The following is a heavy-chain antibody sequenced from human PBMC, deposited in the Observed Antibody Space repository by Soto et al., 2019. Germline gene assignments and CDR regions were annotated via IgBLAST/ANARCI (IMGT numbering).Heavy chain of an antibody. J-gene: IGHJ4*02. CDR2: IYHTWST. CDR1: GGSISTVGHY. Sequence: SETLSLTCSVSGGSISTVGHYWTWIRQPPGQGLEWIGSIYHTWSTYYSKSLRSRLTMSVDTSKSQFSLRLSSVTAADTAVYYCARATGTLRSRNCDYWGQGSLVPSPQ. CDR3: ARATGTLRSRNCDY. V-gene: IGHV4-31*03. D-gene: IGHD1-1*01.